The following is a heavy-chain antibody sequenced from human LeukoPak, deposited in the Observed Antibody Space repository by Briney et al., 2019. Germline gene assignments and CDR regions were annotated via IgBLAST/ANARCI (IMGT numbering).Heavy chain of an antibody. Sequence: PGGSLRLSCAASGFTFSSYAMHWVRQAPGKGLEWVAVISYDGSNRYYADSVKGRFTISRDNSKNTLYLQMNSLRAEDTAVYYCAREMREDYGSGSYTNWGQGTLVTVSS. CDR1: GFTFSSYA. CDR3: AREMREDYGSGSYTN. V-gene: IGHV3-30-3*01. J-gene: IGHJ4*02. CDR2: ISYDGSNR. D-gene: IGHD3-10*01.